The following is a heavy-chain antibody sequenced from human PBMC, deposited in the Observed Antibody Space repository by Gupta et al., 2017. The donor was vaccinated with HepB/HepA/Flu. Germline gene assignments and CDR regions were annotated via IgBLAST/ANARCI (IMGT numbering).Heavy chain of an antibody. Sequence: EVQLLESGGGLVQPGGSLRLSCAASAFTFRNYAMTWVRQAPGKGLEWVSAIRDSGDGTYYADSVKGRFTISRDNSKNTLFLQMNSLTAEDTAVYYCGKALLERYYYYYGLDVWGQGTTVTVSS. CDR2: IRDSGDGT. J-gene: IGHJ6*02. CDR3: GKALLERYYYYYGLDV. V-gene: IGHV3-23*01. CDR1: AFTFRNYA. D-gene: IGHD1-1*01.